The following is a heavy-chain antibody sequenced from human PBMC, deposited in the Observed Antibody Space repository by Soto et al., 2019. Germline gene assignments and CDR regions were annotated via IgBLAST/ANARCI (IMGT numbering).Heavy chain of an antibody. V-gene: IGHV1-18*04. J-gene: IGHJ5*02. Sequence: ASVKVSCKASGYTFTSYGISWVRQAPGQGLEWMGWISAYNGNTNYAQKLQGRVTMTADTSTSTAYMELRSLRSDDTAVYYCARDLRNYYGSGSYFALFDPWGQGTLVTVSS. CDR2: ISAYNGNT. CDR1: GYTFTSYG. D-gene: IGHD3-10*01. CDR3: ARDLRNYYGSGSYFALFDP.